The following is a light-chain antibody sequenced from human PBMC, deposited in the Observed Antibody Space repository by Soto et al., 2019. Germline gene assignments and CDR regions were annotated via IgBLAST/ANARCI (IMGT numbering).Light chain of an antibody. J-gene: IGLJ3*02. CDR3: QTWGSGIQV. Sequence: QLVLTQSPSASASLGASVKLTCTLSSGHSYYAIAWHQQQPEKGPRYLMKLNSDGSHSKGDGISDRFSGSSSGAERYLTISSLQSEDEADYYCQTWGSGIQVFGGGTKLTVL. V-gene: IGLV4-69*01. CDR1: SGHSYYA. CDR2: LNSDGSH.